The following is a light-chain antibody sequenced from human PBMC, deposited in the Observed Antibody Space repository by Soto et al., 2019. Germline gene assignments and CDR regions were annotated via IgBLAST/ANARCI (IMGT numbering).Light chain of an antibody. CDR2: DNS. CDR1: SSNIGAGYD. J-gene: IGLJ1*01. V-gene: IGLV1-40*01. CDR3: QSYDSSLSGSV. Sequence: QSVLTQPPSVSGAPGQRVTISCTGSSSNIGAGYDVHWYQQLPGTAPKLLIYDNSNRPSGVPDRFSGSKSGTSASLAITGLQAEDEADYYGQSYDSSLSGSVFGTGTKLTVL.